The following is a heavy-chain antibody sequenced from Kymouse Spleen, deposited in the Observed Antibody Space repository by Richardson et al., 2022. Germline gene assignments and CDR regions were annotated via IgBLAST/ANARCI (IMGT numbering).Heavy chain of an antibody. CDR1: GGSISSSSYY. CDR2: IYYSGST. Sequence: QLQLQESGPGLVKPSETLSLTCTVSGGSISSSSYYWGWIRQPPGKGLEWIGSIYYSGSTYYNPSLKSRVTISVDTSKNQFSLKLSSVTAADTAVYYCARGIAVAGFDYWGQGTLVTVSS. V-gene: IGHV4-39*01. CDR3: ARGIAVAGFDY. J-gene: IGHJ4*02. D-gene: IGHD6-19*01.